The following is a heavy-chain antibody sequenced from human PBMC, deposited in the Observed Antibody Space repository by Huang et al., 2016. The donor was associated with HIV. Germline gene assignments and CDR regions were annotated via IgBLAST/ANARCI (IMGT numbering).Heavy chain of an antibody. V-gene: IGHV3-74*01. D-gene: IGHD3-22*01. CDR3: VRDPRIQSWLNYFDY. Sequence: EVQLVESGGGLVQPGGSLRLSCAASGFTFSSYWMHWVRQAPGKGLCWVSRINSDGSSSGYADSGKGRFTISGDNAKNTLYLQMNSLRAEDTAVYYCVRDPRIQSWLNYFDYWGQGTLVSVSS. J-gene: IGHJ4*02. CDR1: GFTFSSYW. CDR2: INSDGSSS.